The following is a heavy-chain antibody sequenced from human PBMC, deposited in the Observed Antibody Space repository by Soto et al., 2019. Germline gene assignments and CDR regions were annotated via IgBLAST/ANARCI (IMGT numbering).Heavy chain of an antibody. Sequence: SETLSLTCTVSGGPISSYYWSWIRQPPGKGLKWIGYIYYSGSTNYNHSHKSRVTISVDTSKNQFSLKLSSVTAADTAVYYCARHYPGEDYYDSSGYYYFRGPDYYYYGMDVWGQGATVTVSS. J-gene: IGHJ6*02. CDR2: IYYSGST. V-gene: IGHV4-59*01. CDR3: ARHYPGEDYYDSSGYYYFRGPDYYYYGMDV. D-gene: IGHD3-22*01. CDR1: GGPISSYY.